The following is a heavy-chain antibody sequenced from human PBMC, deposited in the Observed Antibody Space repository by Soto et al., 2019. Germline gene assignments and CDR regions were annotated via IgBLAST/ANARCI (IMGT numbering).Heavy chain of an antibody. CDR3: ARVCGQQLVLSWFDP. V-gene: IGHV1-18*01. D-gene: IGHD6-13*01. CDR1: GYTFTSYG. Sequence: ASVKVSCKASGYTFTSYGISWVRQAPGQGLEWMGWISAYNGNTNYAQKLQGRVTMTTDTSTSTAYMELRSLRSDDTAVYYCARVCGQQLVLSWFDPWGQGTLVTVSS. J-gene: IGHJ5*02. CDR2: ISAYNGNT.